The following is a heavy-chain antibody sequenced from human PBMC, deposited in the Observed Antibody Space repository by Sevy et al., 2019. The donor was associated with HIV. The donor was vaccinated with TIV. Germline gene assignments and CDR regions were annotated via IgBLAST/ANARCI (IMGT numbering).Heavy chain of an antibody. CDR3: AAGGSYGDSLDY. CDR2: IVVGSGNT. CDR1: GFTFTSSA. V-gene: IGHV1-58*02. D-gene: IGHD1-26*01. Sequence: SVKVSCKASGFTFTSSAMQWVRQARGQRLEWIGWIVVGSGNTNYAQKFQERVTITRDMSTSTAYMELSSLRSEDTAVYYCAAGGSYGDSLDYWGQGTLVTVSS. J-gene: IGHJ4*02.